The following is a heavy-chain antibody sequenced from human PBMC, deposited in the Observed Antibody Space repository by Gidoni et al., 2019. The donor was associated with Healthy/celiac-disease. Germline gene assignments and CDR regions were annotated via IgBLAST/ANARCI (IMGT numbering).Heavy chain of an antibody. Sequence: EVQLVESGGGLVQPGGSLRLSCAASGFPFSSYEMNWVRQAPGKGLEWVSYISSSGSTIYYADSVKGRFTISRDNAKNSLYLQMNSLRAEDTAVYYCARDQGGYYTRWGLEYWGQGTLVTVSS. CDR3: ARDQGGYYTRWGLEY. J-gene: IGHJ4*02. CDR1: GFPFSSYE. D-gene: IGHD3-3*01. CDR2: ISSSGSTI. V-gene: IGHV3-48*03.